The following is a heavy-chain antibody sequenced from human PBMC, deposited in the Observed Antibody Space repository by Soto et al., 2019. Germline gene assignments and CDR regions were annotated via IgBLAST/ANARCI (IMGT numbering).Heavy chain of an antibody. J-gene: IGHJ6*02. D-gene: IGHD6-19*01. CDR2: ISYDGSNK. CDR3: AKDPEQWLVIGYYYGMDV. Sequence: GGSLRLSCAASGFTFSSYGMHWVRQAPGKGLEWVAVISYDGSNKYYADSVKGRFTISRDNSKNTLYLQMNSLRAEDTAVYYCAKDPEQWLVIGYYYGMDVWGQGTTVTVSS. CDR1: GFTFSSYG. V-gene: IGHV3-30*18.